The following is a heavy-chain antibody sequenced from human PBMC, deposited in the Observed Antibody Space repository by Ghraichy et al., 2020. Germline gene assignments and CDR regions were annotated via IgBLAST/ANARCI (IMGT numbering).Heavy chain of an antibody. J-gene: IGHJ6*02. Sequence: ASVKVSCKASGYTFTSYDINWVRQATGQGLEWMGWMNPNSGNTGYAQKFQGRVTMTRNTSISTAYMELSSLRSEDTAVYYCARREGAARYRKRAYYYYGMDVWGQGTTVTVSS. CDR2: MNPNSGNT. V-gene: IGHV1-8*01. D-gene: IGHD1-1*01. CDR1: GYTFTSYD. CDR3: ARREGAARYRKRAYYYYGMDV.